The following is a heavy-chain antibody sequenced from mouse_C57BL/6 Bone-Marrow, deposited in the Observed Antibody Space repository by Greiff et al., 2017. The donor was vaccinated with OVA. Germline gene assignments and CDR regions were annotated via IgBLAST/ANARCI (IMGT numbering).Heavy chain of an antibody. V-gene: IGHV1-59*01. Sequence: QVQLQQPGAELVRPGTSVKLSCKASGYTFTSYWLHWVKQRPGQGLAWIGVIDPSDSYTNYNQKFKGKATLTVDTSSSTAYMQLSSLTSEDSAVYYCARHYYGNYDAMDYWGQGTSVTVSS. CDR1: GYTFTSYW. J-gene: IGHJ4*01. CDR2: IDPSDSYT. D-gene: IGHD2-1*01. CDR3: ARHYYGNYDAMDY.